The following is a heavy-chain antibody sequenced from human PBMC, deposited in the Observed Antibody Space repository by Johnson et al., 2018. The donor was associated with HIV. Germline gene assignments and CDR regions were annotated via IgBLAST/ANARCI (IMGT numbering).Heavy chain of an antibody. CDR2: ISWNSGSI. Sequence: VQLVESGGGLVQPGRSLRLSCAASGFTFDDYAIHWVRQAPGKGLEWVSGISWNSGSIGFVDSVRGRFTISRDNGKNSMYLQMNSLRAEDTAVYYCARDPSPIVGATYAFDIWGQGTMVTVSS. CDR1: GFTFDDYA. V-gene: IGHV3-9*01. J-gene: IGHJ3*02. CDR3: ARDPSPIVGATYAFDI. D-gene: IGHD1-26*01.